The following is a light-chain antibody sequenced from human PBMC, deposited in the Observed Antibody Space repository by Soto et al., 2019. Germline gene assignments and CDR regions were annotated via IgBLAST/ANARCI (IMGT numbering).Light chain of an antibody. V-gene: IGLV1-47*01. CDR1: SSNIGSNY. J-gene: IGLJ2*01. CDR2: RDD. CDR3: AAWDDSLSGVV. Sequence: QSVLTQPPSASGTPGQRVTISCSGSSSNIGSNYVYWYQQFLGTAPKVLIYRDDERPSGVPDRFSGSKSGTSASLAITGLRSEDEADYYCAAWDDSLSGVVFGGGTKLTVL.